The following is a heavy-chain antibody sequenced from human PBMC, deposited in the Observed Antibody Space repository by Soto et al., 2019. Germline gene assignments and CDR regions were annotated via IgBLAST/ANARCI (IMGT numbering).Heavy chain of an antibody. CDR2: NSGST. CDR1: GGSISTSSYY. Sequence: QLQLQESGPGLVKPSETLSLTCTVSGGSISTSSYYWGWIRQPPGKGLEWIGSNSGSTYYNPSLKSRVTISVDTPKNQFPPKLTSVTAADTAVYYCARDYDSSGDYWGQGTLVTVSS. V-gene: IGHV4-39*01. CDR3: ARDYDSSGDY. J-gene: IGHJ4*02. D-gene: IGHD3-22*01.